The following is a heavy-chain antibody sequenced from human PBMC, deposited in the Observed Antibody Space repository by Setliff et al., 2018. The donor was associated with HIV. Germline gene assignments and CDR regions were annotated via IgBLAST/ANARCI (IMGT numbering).Heavy chain of an antibody. CDR3: ASKGGSGNYPDSDAFDI. CDR2: INPSGDIT. Sequence: GASVKVSCKASGNTFSSHYMHWVRQAPGKGLEWMGLINPSGDITSYAEKFQGGVTMTRDTSTSTVYMELRSLRSEDTAIYYCASKGGSGNYPDSDAFDIWGQGTLVTVSS. V-gene: IGHV1-46*01. J-gene: IGHJ3*02. CDR1: GNTFSSHY. D-gene: IGHD3-10*01.